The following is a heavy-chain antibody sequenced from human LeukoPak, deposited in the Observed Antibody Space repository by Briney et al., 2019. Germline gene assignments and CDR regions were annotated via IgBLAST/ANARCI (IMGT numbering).Heavy chain of an antibody. CDR1: GGTFSSYA. CDR3: AREFGIAAAGGPYYYGMDV. V-gene: IGHV1-69*13. D-gene: IGHD6-13*01. CDR2: IIPIFGTA. J-gene: IGHJ6*02. Sequence: SVKVSCKASGGTFSSYAISWVRQAPGQGLEWMGGIIPIFGTANYAQKFQGRVTITADESTSTAYMELSSLRSEDTAVYYCAREFGIAAAGGPYYYGMDVWGQGTTVTVSS.